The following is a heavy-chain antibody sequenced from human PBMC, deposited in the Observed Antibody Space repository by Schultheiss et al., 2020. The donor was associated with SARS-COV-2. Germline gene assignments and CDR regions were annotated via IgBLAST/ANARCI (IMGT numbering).Heavy chain of an antibody. Sequence: SETLSLTCTVSGGSISSSSYYWGWIRQPPGKGLEWIGEINHSGSTNYNPSLKSRVTISVDTSKNQFSLKLSSVTAADTAVYYCARKDGGQILNWGQGTLVTVSS. V-gene: IGHV4-39*07. CDR3: ARKDGGQILN. J-gene: IGHJ4*02. CDR1: GGSISSSSYY. D-gene: IGHD4-23*01. CDR2: INHSGST.